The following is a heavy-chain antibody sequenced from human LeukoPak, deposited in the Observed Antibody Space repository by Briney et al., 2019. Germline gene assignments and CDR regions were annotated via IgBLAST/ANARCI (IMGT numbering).Heavy chain of an antibody. CDR1: GFTFNTYT. V-gene: IGHV3-20*04. CDR3: ARDPDYYFDY. CDR2: INWNGGST. J-gene: IGHJ4*02. D-gene: IGHD1-14*01. Sequence: GGSPRLSCAASGFTFNTYTMSWVRQAPGKGLEWVSGINWNGGSTGYVDSVKGRFTISRDNAKNSLYLQMNSLRAEDTALYYCARDPDYYFDYWGQGTLVTVSS.